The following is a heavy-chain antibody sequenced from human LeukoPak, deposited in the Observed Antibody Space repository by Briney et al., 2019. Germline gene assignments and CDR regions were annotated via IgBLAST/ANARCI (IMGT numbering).Heavy chain of an antibody. CDR2: IYHSGST. CDR1: GGSISSYY. D-gene: IGHD3-22*01. J-gene: IGHJ3*02. Sequence: SETLSLTCTVSGGSISSYYWSWIRQPPGKGLEWIGYIYHSGSTYYNPSLKSRVTISVDRSKNQFSLKLSSVTAADTAVYYCASIQWLSPRRAFDIWGQGTMVTVSS. CDR3: ASIQWLSPRRAFDI. V-gene: IGHV4-59*12.